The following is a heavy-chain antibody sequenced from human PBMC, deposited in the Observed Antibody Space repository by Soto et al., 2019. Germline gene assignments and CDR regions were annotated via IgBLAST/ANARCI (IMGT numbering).Heavy chain of an antibody. Sequence: PSETLSLTCTVSGGSISSYYWSWIRQPPGKGLEWIGYIYYSGGTNYNPSLKSRVTISVDTSKNQFSLKLSSVTAADTAVYYCARGWDIVLVPAAMNYYYGMDVWGQGTTVTV. V-gene: IGHV4-59*01. J-gene: IGHJ6*02. CDR1: GGSISSYY. CDR2: IYYSGGT. D-gene: IGHD2-2*01. CDR3: ARGWDIVLVPAAMNYYYGMDV.